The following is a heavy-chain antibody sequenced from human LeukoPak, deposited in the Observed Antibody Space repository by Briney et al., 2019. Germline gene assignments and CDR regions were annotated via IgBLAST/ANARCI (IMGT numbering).Heavy chain of an antibody. Sequence: GGSLRLSCAASGFTFDDYAMHWVRQAPGERLEWVSVIYSGGSTYYADSVKGRFTISRDNSKNTLYLQMNSQRAEDTAVYYCARTRVDTTTFDYFDYWGQGTLVTVSS. J-gene: IGHJ4*02. D-gene: IGHD4-11*01. V-gene: IGHV3-53*01. CDR1: GFTFDDYA. CDR3: ARTRVDTTTFDYFDY. CDR2: IYSGGST.